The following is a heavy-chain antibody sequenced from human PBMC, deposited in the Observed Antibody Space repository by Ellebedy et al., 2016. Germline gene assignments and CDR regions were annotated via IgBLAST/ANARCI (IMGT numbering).Heavy chain of an antibody. CDR3: ASAVRIPTPAYYMDV. CDR2: IYYSGST. J-gene: IGHJ6*03. CDR1: GGSISSYY. Sequence: SETLSLTXTVSGGSISSYYWSWIRQPPGKGLEWIGYIYYSGSTNYNPSLKSRVTISVDTSKNQFSLKLSSVTAADTAVYYCASAVRIPTPAYYMDVWGKGTTVTVSS. V-gene: IGHV4-59*12. D-gene: IGHD2-21*01.